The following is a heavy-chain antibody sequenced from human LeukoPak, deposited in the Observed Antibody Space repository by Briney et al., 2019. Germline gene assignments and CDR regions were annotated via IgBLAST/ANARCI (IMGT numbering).Heavy chain of an antibody. Sequence: PSETLSLTCAVYGGSFSGYYWSWIRQTPGKGLEWIGEINHSGSTNYNPSLKSRVTISVDTSKNQFSLKLSSVTAADTAVYYCASAQPWVINAFDIWGQGTMVTVSS. D-gene: IGHD3-16*01. V-gene: IGHV4-34*01. CDR2: INHSGST. CDR3: ASAQPWVINAFDI. J-gene: IGHJ3*02. CDR1: GGSFSGYY.